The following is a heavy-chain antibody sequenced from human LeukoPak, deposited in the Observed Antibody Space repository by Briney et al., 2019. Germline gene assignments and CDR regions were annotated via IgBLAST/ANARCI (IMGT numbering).Heavy chain of an antibody. D-gene: IGHD6-13*01. CDR3: ARGKQQLADY. CDR1: GFTFSSYN. CDR2: IWYDGSNK. Sequence: GGSLRLSCAASGFTFSSYNMNWVRQAPGKGLEWVAVIWYDGSNKYYADSVKGRFTISRDNSKNTLYLQMNSLRAEDTAVYYCARGKQQLADYWGQGTLITVSS. J-gene: IGHJ4*02. V-gene: IGHV3-33*08.